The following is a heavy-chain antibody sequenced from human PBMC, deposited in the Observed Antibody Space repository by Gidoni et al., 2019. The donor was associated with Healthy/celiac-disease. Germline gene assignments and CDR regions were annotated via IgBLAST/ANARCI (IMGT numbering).Heavy chain of an antibody. CDR1: GGSISSSSYY. CDR2: IYYSGST. D-gene: IGHD6-13*01. J-gene: IGHJ6*02. CDR3: ARRDNSIAAAGLYYYYGMDV. Sequence: QLQLQESGPGLVKPSETLSLTCTVSGGSISSSSYYWGWIRQPPGKGLEWIGSIYYSGSTYYNPSLKSRVTISVDTSKNQFSLKLSSVTAADTAVYYCARRDNSIAAAGLYYYYGMDVWGQGTTVTVSS. V-gene: IGHV4-39*01.